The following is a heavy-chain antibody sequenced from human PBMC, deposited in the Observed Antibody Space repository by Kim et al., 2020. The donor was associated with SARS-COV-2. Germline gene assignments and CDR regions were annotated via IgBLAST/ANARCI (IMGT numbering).Heavy chain of an antibody. CDR2: IYYSGST. Sequence: SETLSLTCTVSGGSISSGGYYWSWIRQHPGKGLEWIGYIYYSGSTYYNPSLKSRVTISVDTSKNQFSLKLSSVTAADTAVYYCARDKGPGRSTRDYYYGMDVWGQGTTVTVSS. J-gene: IGHJ6*02. D-gene: IGHD3-10*01. V-gene: IGHV4-31*03. CDR3: ARDKGPGRSTRDYYYGMDV. CDR1: GGSISSGGYY.